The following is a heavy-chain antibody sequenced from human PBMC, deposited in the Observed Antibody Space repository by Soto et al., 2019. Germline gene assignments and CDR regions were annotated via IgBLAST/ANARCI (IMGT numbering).Heavy chain of an antibody. CDR2: IIPIFGTA. Sequence: QVQLVQSGAEVKKPGSSVKVSCKASGGTFSSYAISWVRQAPGQGLEWMGGIIPIFGTANYAQKFQGRVTITADESTSTAYMELSSLRSEDTAVYYCARSITIFGVVIIAYYGMDVWGQGTTVTVSS. D-gene: IGHD3-3*01. V-gene: IGHV1-69*01. J-gene: IGHJ6*02. CDR3: ARSITIFGVVIIAYYGMDV. CDR1: GGTFSSYA.